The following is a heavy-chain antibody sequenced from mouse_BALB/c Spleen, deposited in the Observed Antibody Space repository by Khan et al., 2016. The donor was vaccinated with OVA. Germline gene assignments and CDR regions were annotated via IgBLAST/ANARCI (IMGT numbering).Heavy chain of an antibody. Sequence: QIQLVQSGAELAKPGASVQMSCKASGYTFTTYWMHWVQQRPGQGLEWIGYINPTSGYTDYNQKFKDKATLTADKSSSTAYMQLSSLTSDDSAVYYCARDRIDYWGQGTTLTVSS. J-gene: IGHJ2*01. CDR1: GYTFTTYW. CDR2: INPTSGYT. V-gene: IGHV1-7*01. CDR3: ARDRIDY.